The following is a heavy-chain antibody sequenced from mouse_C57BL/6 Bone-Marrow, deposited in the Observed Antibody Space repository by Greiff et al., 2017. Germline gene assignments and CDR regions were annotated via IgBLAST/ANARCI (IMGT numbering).Heavy chain of an antibody. J-gene: IGHJ2*01. Sequence: VQLKESGAELVRPGASVKLSCTASGFNIKDDYMLWVKQRPEQGLEWIGWIDPENGDTEYASKFQGKATITADTSSNTAYLQLSSLTSEDTAVYYCTTDTRLLWGQGTTLTVAS. V-gene: IGHV14-4*01. CDR2: IDPENGDT. CDR3: TTDTRLL. CDR1: GFNIKDDY. D-gene: IGHD2-3*01.